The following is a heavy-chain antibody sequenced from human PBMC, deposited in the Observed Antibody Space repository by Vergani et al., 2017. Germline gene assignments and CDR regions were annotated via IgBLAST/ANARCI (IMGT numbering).Heavy chain of an antibody. Sequence: QVQLQESGPGLVKPSETLSLTCAVSGYSISSGYYWSWIRQHPGKGLEWIGYIYYSGSTYYNPSLKSRVTISVDTSKNQFSLKLSSVTAADTAVYYCARGKFDAYDFWSGSYYYYYMDVWGKGTTVTVSS. V-gene: IGHV4-31*11. J-gene: IGHJ6*03. D-gene: IGHD3-3*01. CDR1: GYSISSGYY. CDR2: IYYSGST. CDR3: ARGKFDAYDFWSGSYYYYYMDV.